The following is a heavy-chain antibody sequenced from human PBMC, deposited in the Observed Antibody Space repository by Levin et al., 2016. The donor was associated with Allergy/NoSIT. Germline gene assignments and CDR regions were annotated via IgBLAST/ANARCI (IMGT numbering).Heavy chain of an antibody. V-gene: IGHV3-23*01. Sequence: WIRQPPGKGLEWVSAISGSGGSTYYADSVKGRFTISRDNSKNTLYLQMNSLRAEDTAVYYCANPYYDSSGYQTDTRSRHMDVWGQGTTVTVSS. CDR2: ISGSGGST. D-gene: IGHD3-22*01. J-gene: IGHJ6*02. CDR3: ANPYYDSSGYQTDTRSRHMDV.